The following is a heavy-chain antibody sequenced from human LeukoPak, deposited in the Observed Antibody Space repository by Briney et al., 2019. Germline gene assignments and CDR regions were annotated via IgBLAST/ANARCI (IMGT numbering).Heavy chain of an antibody. CDR3: AKDLNLQWTLDY. D-gene: IGHD4-11*01. CDR2: ISYDGSNK. CDR1: GFTFSSYG. Sequence: GGSLRLSCAASGFTFSSYGMHWVRQAPGKGLEWVAVISYDGSNKYYADSVKGRFTISRDNSKNTLYLQMNSLRAEHTAVYYCAKDLNLQWTLDYWGQGTLVTVSS. V-gene: IGHV3-30*18. J-gene: IGHJ4*02.